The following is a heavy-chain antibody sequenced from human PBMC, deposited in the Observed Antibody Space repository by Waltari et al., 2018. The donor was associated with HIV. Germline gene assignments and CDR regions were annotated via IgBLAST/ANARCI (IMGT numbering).Heavy chain of an antibody. J-gene: IGHJ5*02. V-gene: IGHV4-34*01. CDR3: ARGGYNSGFSWFDP. D-gene: IGHD5-18*01. CDR1: GGSFSGSY. CDR2: IHNSGNS. Sequence: QVQLHQWGAALLKPSETLSLTCGVYGGSFSGSYWTWLRHPPGKGLEWVGEIHNSGNSNYNSSLKSRVTISVDSSRKQFSLRLTSLTAADTAVYYCARGGYNSGFSWFDPWGRGTLVTVSS.